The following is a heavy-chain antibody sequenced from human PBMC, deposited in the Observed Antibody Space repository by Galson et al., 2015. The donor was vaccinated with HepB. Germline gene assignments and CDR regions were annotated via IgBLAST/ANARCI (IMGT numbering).Heavy chain of an antibody. V-gene: IGHV3-30*04. D-gene: IGHD4-23*01. J-gene: IGHJ4*02. CDR2: ISYDGSNK. CDR1: GFTFSSYA. CDR3: ARNGVVTPFDY. Sequence: SLRLSCAASGFTFSSYAMHWVRQAPGKGLEWVAVISYDGSNKYYADSVKGRFTISRDNSKNTLYLQMNSLRAEDTAVYYCARNGVVTPFDYWGQGTLVTVSS.